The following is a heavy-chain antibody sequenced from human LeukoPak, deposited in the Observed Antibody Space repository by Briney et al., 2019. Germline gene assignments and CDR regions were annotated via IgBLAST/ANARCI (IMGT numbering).Heavy chain of an antibody. CDR2: ISGSGVST. D-gene: IGHD6-13*01. J-gene: IGHJ4*02. CDR3: AKGQQLVLGVFDY. CDR1: GFTFSSYA. Sequence: GGSLRLSCAVSGFTFSSYAMSWVRQAPGKGLEWVSGISGSGVSTYYADSVKGRFTISRDNSKNTLYLQMNSLRAGDTAVYYCAKGQQLVLGVFDYWGQGTLVTVSS. V-gene: IGHV3-23*01.